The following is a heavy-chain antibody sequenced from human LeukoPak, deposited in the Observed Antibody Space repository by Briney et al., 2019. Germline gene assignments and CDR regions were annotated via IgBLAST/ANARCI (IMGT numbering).Heavy chain of an antibody. V-gene: IGHV1-18*01. J-gene: IGHJ3*02. CDR3: ARGLTEYDSSGYYYEAAFDI. D-gene: IGHD3-22*01. Sequence: ASVKVSCKASGYTFSNYGINWMRQAPGQGLEWMGWISAYNSHTYYAQRLQGRVTMTTDTSTSTAYMELRSLRSDDTAVYYCARGLTEYDSSGYYYEAAFDIWGQGTMVTVSS. CDR1: GYTFSNYG. CDR2: ISAYNSHT.